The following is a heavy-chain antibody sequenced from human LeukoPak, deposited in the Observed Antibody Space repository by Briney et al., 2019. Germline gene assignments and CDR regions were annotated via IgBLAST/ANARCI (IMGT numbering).Heavy chain of an antibody. CDR1: GFTFSSYS. J-gene: IGHJ4*02. CDR3: ARDRGPEYYGSGSSTDY. Sequence: GGSLRLSCAASGFTFSSYSMNWVRQAPGKGLEWVSYISTSSSTIYYADSVKGRFTISRDNAKNSLYLQMNSLRAEDTAVYYCARDRGPEYYGSGSSTDYWGQGTLVTVSS. D-gene: IGHD3-10*01. V-gene: IGHV3-48*04. CDR2: ISTSSSTI.